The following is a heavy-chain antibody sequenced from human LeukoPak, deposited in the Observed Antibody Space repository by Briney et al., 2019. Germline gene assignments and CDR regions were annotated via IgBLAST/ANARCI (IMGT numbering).Heavy chain of an antibody. V-gene: IGHV3-23*01. CDR1: GFTFSNYA. CDR3: AKTPGHSSTWQFDF. CDR2: ISSGGGNT. J-gene: IGHJ4*02. Sequence: PGGSLRLPCAASGFTFSNYAMSWVRQAPGKGLEWVSAISSGGGNTYYADSVKGRFTISRDNSKNTLYLQMNSLRAEHTAVYYCAKTPGHSSTWQFDFWGQGTLVTVSS. D-gene: IGHD6-13*01.